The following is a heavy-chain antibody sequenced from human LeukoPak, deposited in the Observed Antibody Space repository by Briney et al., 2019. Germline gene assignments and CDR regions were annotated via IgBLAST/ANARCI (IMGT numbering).Heavy chain of an antibody. Sequence: SETLSLTCDVSGGSISRSNWWSWVRQPPGKGLEWIGYIYYSGSTKYNPSLKSRVTMSVDTSKNRFSLKLSSVTAADTAVYYCARRPPNSSGYYYGDYWGQGNLVTVSS. CDR1: GGSISRSNW. CDR2: IYYSGST. V-gene: IGHV4-4*02. D-gene: IGHD3-22*01. CDR3: ARRPPNSSGYYYGDY. J-gene: IGHJ4*02.